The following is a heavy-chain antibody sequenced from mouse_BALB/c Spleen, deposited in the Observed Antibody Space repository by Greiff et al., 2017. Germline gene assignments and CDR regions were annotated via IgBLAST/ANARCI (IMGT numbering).Heavy chain of an antibody. Sequence: VKLMESGAELVRPGVSVKISCKGSGYTFTDYAMHWVKQSHAKSLEWIGVISTYYGDASYNQKFKGKATMTVDKSSSTAYMELARLTSEDSAIYYCARRDDFYAMDYWGQGTSVTVSS. CDR3: ARRDDFYAMDY. J-gene: IGHJ4*01. V-gene: IGHV1S137*01. CDR2: ISTYYGDA. D-gene: IGHD2-14*01. CDR1: GYTFTDYA.